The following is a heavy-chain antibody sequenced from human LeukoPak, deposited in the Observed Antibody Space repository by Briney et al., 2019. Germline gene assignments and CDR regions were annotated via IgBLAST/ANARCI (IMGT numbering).Heavy chain of an antibody. CDR3: SNHKSRGVIDQ. CDR2: IKSKTAGGTA. CDR1: GFTISNAW. Sequence: PGGSLRLSCAASGFTISNAWMSWVRQAPGKGLEWVGRIKSKTAGGTADFAAPVKGRFTMSRDDSMNTLYLQMNSLQTEDTAVYYCSNHKSRGVIDQWGQGTLVSVSS. D-gene: IGHD3-10*01. J-gene: IGHJ4*02. V-gene: IGHV3-15*01.